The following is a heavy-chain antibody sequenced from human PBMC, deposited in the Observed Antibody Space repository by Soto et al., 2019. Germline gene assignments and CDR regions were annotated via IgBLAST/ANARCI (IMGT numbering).Heavy chain of an antibody. V-gene: IGHV1-8*01. CDR3: AAGMYYDILTGYDKAWFDP. D-gene: IGHD3-9*01. J-gene: IGHJ5*02. Sequence: QVQLVQSGAEVKKPGASVKVSCKASGYTFTSYDINWVRQATGQGLEWMGWMNPNSGNTGYAQKFQGRVTMTRNTSINTAYMELRSLRSEDTAVYYCAAGMYYDILTGYDKAWFDPWGQGTLVTVSS. CDR2: MNPNSGNT. CDR1: GYTFTSYD.